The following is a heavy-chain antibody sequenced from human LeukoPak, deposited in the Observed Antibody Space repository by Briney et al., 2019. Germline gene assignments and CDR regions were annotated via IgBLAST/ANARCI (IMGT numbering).Heavy chain of an antibody. V-gene: IGHV3-23*01. CDR1: GFTFSSYA. CDR2: ISGSGGST. J-gene: IGHJ3*02. D-gene: IGHD1-26*01. CDR3: AGYSGSYWGAFDI. Sequence: GGSLRLSCAASGFTFSSYAMSWVRQAPGKGLEWVSGISGSGGSTYYADSVKGRFTISRDNSKNTLYLQMNSLRAEDTAVYYCAGYSGSYWGAFDIWGQGTMVTVSS.